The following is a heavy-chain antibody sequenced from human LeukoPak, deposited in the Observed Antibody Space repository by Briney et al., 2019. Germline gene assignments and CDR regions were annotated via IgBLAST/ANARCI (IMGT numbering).Heavy chain of an antibody. V-gene: IGHV1-24*01. D-gene: IGHD6-13*01. J-gene: IGHJ4*02. CDR1: GFTLTELS. CDR2: FDPEDGET. CDR3: ATVFKLVPHFDY. Sequence: EASVKVSCKVSGFTLTELSMHWVRQAPGKGLEWMGGFDPEDGETIYAQKFQGRVTMTEDTSTDTAYMELSSLRSEDTAVYYCATVFKLVPHFDYWGQGTLVTVSS.